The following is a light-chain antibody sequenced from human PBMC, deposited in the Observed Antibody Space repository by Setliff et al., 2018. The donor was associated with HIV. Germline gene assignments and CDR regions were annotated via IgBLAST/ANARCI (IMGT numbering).Light chain of an antibody. J-gene: IGLJ2*01. V-gene: IGLV1-40*01. CDR1: SSNIGAGYD. CDR2: DVT. Sequence: QSVLTQPPSVSGAPGQRVTFSCTGSSSNIGAGYDVHWYQQLPGTAPKLMIYDVTKRPSGVPDRFSGSKSGNTASLTISGLQAEDEADYYCCSYAGSYTPVIFGGGTKVTVL. CDR3: CSYAGSYTPVI.